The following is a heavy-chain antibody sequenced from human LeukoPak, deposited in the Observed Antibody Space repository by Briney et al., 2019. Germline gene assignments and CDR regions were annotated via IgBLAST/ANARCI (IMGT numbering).Heavy chain of an antibody. CDR1: GGSISSGGHY. J-gene: IGHJ5*02. CDR2: IYYSGST. D-gene: IGHD1-1*01. Sequence: SETLSLTCIVSGGSISSGGHYWGWIRQPPGKGLEWIGSIYYSGSTYYNPSLNSRVTIFIDMSKNQFSLKLSSVTAADTAIYYCARETLEGKFDPWGQGTLVTVSS. CDR3: ARETLEGKFDP. V-gene: IGHV4-39*07.